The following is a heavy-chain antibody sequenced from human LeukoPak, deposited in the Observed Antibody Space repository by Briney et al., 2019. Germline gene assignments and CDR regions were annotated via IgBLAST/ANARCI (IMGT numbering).Heavy chain of an antibody. V-gene: IGHV3-33*01. Sequence: TGGSLRLSCAASGFTFSSYGMHWVRQAPGKGLEWVAVIWYDGSNKYYADSVKGRFTISRDNSKNTLYLQMNSLRAEDTAVYYCARDYGSGYAGAFDIWGQGTMVTVSS. CDR3: ARDYGSGYAGAFDI. D-gene: IGHD5-12*01. CDR1: GFTFSSYG. CDR2: IWYDGSNK. J-gene: IGHJ3*02.